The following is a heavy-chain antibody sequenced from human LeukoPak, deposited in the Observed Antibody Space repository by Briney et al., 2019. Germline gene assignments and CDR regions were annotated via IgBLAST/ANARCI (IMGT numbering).Heavy chain of an antibody. CDR3: ARDPGYSSSWFY. CDR1: GYSFSSHD. D-gene: IGHD6-13*01. Sequence: ASVKVSCKASGYSFSSHDINWVRQATGQGLEWMGWISAYNGNTNYAQKLQGRVTMTTDTSTSTAYMELRSLRSDDTAVYYCARDPGYSSSWFYWGQGTLVTVSS. V-gene: IGHV1-18*01. CDR2: ISAYNGNT. J-gene: IGHJ4*02.